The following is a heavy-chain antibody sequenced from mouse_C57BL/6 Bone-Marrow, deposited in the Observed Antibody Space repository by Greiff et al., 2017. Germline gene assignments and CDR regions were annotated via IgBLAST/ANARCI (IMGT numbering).Heavy chain of an antibody. V-gene: IGHV1-82*01. Sequence: VQLQQSGPELVKPGASVKISCKASGYAFSSSWMNWVKQRPGKGLEWIGRIYPGDGDTNYNGKFKGKATLTADKSSSTAYMQLSSLTSEDSAVYFCAKGNRGYLDYWGQGTTLTVSS. CDR3: AKGNRGYLDY. D-gene: IGHD5-2*01. CDR2: IYPGDGDT. CDR1: GYAFSSSW. J-gene: IGHJ2*01.